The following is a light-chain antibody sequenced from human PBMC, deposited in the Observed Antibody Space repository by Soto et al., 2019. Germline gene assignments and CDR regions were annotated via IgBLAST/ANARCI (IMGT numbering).Light chain of an antibody. J-gene: IGLJ2*01. CDR1: SSDIINYNY. V-gene: IGLV2-14*03. CDR2: DVS. Sequence: QSVLTQPASVSGSPGQSITISCSGSSSDIINYNYVSWYQQHPGQAPKLMIYDVSNRPSGISNRFSGSKSGNTASLTISGLQAEDEADYYCSSKTSNSTLRFGGGTQLTVL. CDR3: SSKTSNSTLR.